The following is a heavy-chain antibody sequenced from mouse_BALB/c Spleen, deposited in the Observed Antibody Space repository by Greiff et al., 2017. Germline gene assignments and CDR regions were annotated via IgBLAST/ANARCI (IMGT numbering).Heavy chain of an antibody. J-gene: IGHJ2*01. D-gene: IGHD2-10*01. Sequence: EVQGVESGGGLVPPWGSLRLSCATSGFSFTAYYMSWVRQPPGKALEWLGFIRNKANGYTTAYSASVKGRFTISRDNSQSILYLQMNTLRAEDSATYYCARDPAYYGNQYYCDYWGQGTTLTVSS. CDR3: ARDPAYYGNQYYCDY. CDR2: IRNKANGYTT. CDR1: GFSFTAYY. V-gene: IGHV7-3*02.